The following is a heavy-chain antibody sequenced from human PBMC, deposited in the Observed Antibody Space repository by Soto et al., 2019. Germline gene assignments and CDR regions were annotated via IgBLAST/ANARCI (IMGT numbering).Heavy chain of an antibody. CDR3: VRVKNWAEFDY. J-gene: IGHJ4*02. CDR2: VYQSGDT. Sequence: QVQLQESGPGLVKPSETLSLTCTVSGGSMSDYYWTWIRQPPGKGLEWIGYVYQSGDTNYNPSLKSRVTMSMDASENQFSLTLTSVTAADTALYYCVRVKNWAEFDYWGQGALVTVSP. D-gene: IGHD7-27*01. CDR1: GGSMSDYY. V-gene: IGHV4-59*01.